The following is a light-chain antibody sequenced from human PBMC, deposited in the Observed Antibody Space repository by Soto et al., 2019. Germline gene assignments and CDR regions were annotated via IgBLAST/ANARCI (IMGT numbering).Light chain of an antibody. Sequence: EIVLTQSPATLSLSPGERATLSCRASQTVSSNFLAWYQEKPGQAPRLLIYGASSRATGIPDRFSGSGSGTDFTLTISGLEPEDFAVYYCRQYGRSLGFAVGGGTKVDIK. CDR3: RQYGRSLGFA. J-gene: IGKJ4*01. CDR1: QTVSSNF. CDR2: GAS. V-gene: IGKV3-20*01.